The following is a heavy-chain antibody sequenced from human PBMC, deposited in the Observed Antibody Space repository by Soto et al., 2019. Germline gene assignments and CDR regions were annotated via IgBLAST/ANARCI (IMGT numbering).Heavy chain of an antibody. CDR3: ARDPSTTGYYGLDV. V-gene: IGHV3-53*01. CDR1: GFTVKNYQ. J-gene: IGHJ6*02. Sequence: PGGSLRLSCAASGFTVKNYQMNWVRQAPGKGLEWVSVIYSGGVTYYPDSVKGRFTTIRDTSKNTVYLQMNSLRADDTAMYYCARDPSTTGYYGLDVWRQGTTVTVSS. CDR2: IYSGGVT.